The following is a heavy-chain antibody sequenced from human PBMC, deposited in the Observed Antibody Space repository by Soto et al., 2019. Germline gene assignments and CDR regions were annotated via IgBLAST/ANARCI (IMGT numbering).Heavy chain of an antibody. CDR1: GFTFSSYA. Sequence: EVQLLESGGGLVQPGGSLRLSCAASGFTFSSYAMSWVRQAPGKGLEWVSAISGSGGSTYYADSVKGRFTISRDNSKKSSYLQMNSLRAEDTAVYYCARSSYTVYQRQDYWRQRTLVTV. D-gene: IGHD1-26*01. J-gene: IGHJ4*02. CDR3: ARSSYTVYQRQDY. V-gene: IGHV3-23*01. CDR2: ISGSGGST.